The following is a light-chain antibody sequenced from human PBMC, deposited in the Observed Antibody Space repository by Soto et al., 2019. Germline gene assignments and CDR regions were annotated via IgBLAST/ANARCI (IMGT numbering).Light chain of an antibody. Sequence: DIQMTQSPSTLSASVGDRVTITCRASQSISSWLAWYQQKPGKAPKLLIYDASSLESGVPSRFSGSASGTEFTLSISSLQPDDFATYYCQQYNCDSLRWTFGQGTKVEIK. CDR2: DAS. V-gene: IGKV1-5*01. CDR3: QQYNCDSLRWT. CDR1: QSISSW. J-gene: IGKJ1*01.